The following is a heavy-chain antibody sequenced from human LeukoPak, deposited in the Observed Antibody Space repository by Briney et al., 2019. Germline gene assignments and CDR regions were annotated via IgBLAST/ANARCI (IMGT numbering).Heavy chain of an antibody. D-gene: IGHD3-10*01. Sequence: GGSLRLSCAASGFTFSGYGIHWVRQAPGKGLEWVAVISYDGSNKYYADSVKGRFTISRDNSRNTLFLQMNSLRAEDTAWYYCAKDISMVRGYFDYWGQGTLVTVSS. V-gene: IGHV3-30*18. CDR3: AKDISMVRGYFDY. J-gene: IGHJ4*02. CDR1: GFTFSGYG. CDR2: ISYDGSNK.